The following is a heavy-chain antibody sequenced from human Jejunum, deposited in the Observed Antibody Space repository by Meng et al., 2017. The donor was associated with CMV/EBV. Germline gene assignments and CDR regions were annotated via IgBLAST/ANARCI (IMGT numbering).Heavy chain of an antibody. CDR2: ITDDGTT. V-gene: IGHV3-74*01. Sequence: EVQWVGSGGGLVQPGGSLRLSCAASGFNFRNYWMHWVRQEPGKGPLWVSRITDDGTTNYADFVQGRFTISRDNAKNTVYLQMNSLRAEDTGIYYCTGLDYWGQGTLVTVSS. CDR3: TGLDY. CDR1: GFNFRNYW. J-gene: IGHJ4*02.